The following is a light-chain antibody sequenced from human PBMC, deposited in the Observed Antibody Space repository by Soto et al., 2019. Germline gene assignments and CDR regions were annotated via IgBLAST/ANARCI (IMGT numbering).Light chain of an antibody. Sequence: DIQMTQSPSTLSAYVGDRVTITCRASQNIYSWLAWYQQKPGKAPKLLIYKASSLESGVPSRFSGSGSGTEFTLTINSLQPDDFATYYCQQYSGFPTFGQGTKVDI. CDR2: KAS. V-gene: IGKV1-5*03. CDR1: QNIYSW. CDR3: QQYSGFPT. J-gene: IGKJ1*01.